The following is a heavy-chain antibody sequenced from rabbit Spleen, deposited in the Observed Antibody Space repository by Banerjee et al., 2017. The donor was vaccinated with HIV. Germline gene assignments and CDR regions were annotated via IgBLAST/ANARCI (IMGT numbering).Heavy chain of an antibody. V-gene: IGHV1S40*01. J-gene: IGHJ4*01. D-gene: IGHD4-2*01. Sequence: QSLEESGGDLVKPGASLTLTCTASGIDFSSYSDMCWVRQAPGKGLEWIACIIGGGSAPYYASWAKGRFTVSKTSSTTVTLQMTSLTAADTATYFCARDAGIDSYIFSLWGPGTLVTVS. CDR1: GIDFSSYSD. CDR3: ARDAGIDSYIFSL. CDR2: IIGGGSAP.